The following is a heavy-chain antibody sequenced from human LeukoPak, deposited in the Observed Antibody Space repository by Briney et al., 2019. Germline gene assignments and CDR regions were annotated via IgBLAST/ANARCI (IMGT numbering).Heavy chain of an antibody. Sequence: GGSLRLSCAASGFTFSSYAMSWVRQAPGKGLEWVSAISGSGGSTYYADSVKGRFTISRDNSKNTLYLQMNSLRAEDTAVYYCAKDPDYYGSSGYYYVHWGQGTLVTVSS. V-gene: IGHV3-23*01. D-gene: IGHD3-22*01. J-gene: IGHJ4*02. CDR3: AKDPDYYGSSGYYYVH. CDR2: ISGSGGST. CDR1: GFTFSSYA.